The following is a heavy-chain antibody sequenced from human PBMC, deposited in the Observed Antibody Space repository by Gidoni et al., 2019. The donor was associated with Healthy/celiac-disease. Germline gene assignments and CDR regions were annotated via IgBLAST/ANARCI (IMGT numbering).Heavy chain of an antibody. CDR3: ARDLSSSVADYYYGMDV. CDR2: ISSSGSTI. J-gene: IGHJ6*02. Sequence: QVQLVESGGGLVKPGGSLRLSCAASGFTFSDYYMSWIRQAPGKGLGWVSYISSSGSTIDYADSVKGRFTISRDNAKNSLYLQMNSLRAEDTAVYYCARDLSSSVADYYYGMDVWGQGTTVTVSS. CDR1: GFTFSDYY. V-gene: IGHV3-11*01.